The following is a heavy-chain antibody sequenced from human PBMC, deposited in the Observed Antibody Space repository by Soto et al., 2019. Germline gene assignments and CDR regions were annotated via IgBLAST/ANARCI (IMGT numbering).Heavy chain of an antibody. D-gene: IGHD2-15*01. Sequence: EVQLLESGGGLVQPGGSLRLSCAASGFTFSRSGMNWVRQAPGMGLEWVSGIGGSGGGTYYADFVKGRFSIFRDDSKDMLYLQMNSLRVEDTAVXXCAXTGYCSGGSCHYIDYWGHGTLVTVSS. J-gene: IGHJ4*01. CDR1: GFTFSRSG. V-gene: IGHV3-23*01. CDR2: IGGSGGGT. CDR3: AXTGYCSGGSCHYIDY.